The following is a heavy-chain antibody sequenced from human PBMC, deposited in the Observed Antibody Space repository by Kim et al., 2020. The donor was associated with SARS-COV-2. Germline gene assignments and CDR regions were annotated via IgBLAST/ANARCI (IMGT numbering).Heavy chain of an antibody. Sequence: SETLSLTCTVSGGSISSGGYYWSWIRQHPGKGLEWIGYIYYSGSTYYNPSLKSRVTISVDTSKNQFSLKLSSVTAADTAVYYCARDRGPYYYGSGSHNWFDPWGQGTLVTVSS. CDR1: GGSISSGGYY. CDR3: ARDRGPYYYGSGSHNWFDP. J-gene: IGHJ5*02. V-gene: IGHV4-31*03. D-gene: IGHD3-10*01. CDR2: IYYSGST.